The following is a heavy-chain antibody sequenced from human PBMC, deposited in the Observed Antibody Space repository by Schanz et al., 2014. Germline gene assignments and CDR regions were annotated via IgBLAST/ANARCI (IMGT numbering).Heavy chain of an antibody. CDR2: TNGDGTNA. Sequence: EVQLVESGGGAVRPGGSLRLSCAASGFTLSSYWMHWVRQVPGKGLEWVSCTNGDGTNAKYADSVKGRFTISRDNAKNSLYLHMNTLRSEDTAVYYCAKDSTHIDIVLVPTAIDYWGQGTLVTVSS. CDR1: GFTLSSYW. J-gene: IGHJ4*02. V-gene: IGHV3-74*01. D-gene: IGHD2-2*01. CDR3: AKDSTHIDIVLVPTAIDY.